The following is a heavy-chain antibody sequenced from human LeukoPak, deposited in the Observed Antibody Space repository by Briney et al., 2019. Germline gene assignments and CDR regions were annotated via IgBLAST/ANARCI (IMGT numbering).Heavy chain of an antibody. J-gene: IGHJ4*02. V-gene: IGHV5-51*01. CDR2: IYPGDSDT. CDR1: GYSFTNHW. D-gene: IGHD3-10*01. CDR3: ARPLRSRGFGESFDH. Sequence: KSGESLKISCKGSGYSFTNHWIGWVRQMPGKGLEWMGIIYPGDSDTRYSPSFQGQVTISADKSISTAYLQWSSLKASDTAMYYCARPLRSRGFGESFDHWGQGTLVTVSS.